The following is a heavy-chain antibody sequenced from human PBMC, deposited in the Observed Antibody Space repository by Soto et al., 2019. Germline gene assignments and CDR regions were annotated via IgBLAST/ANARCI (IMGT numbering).Heavy chain of an antibody. D-gene: IGHD4-17*01. Sequence: PSETLSLTCTVSGGSISSGGYYWSWIRQPPGKGLEWIGYIYHSGSTYYNPSLKSRVTISVDRSKNQFSLKLSSVTAADTAVHYCARGMTTVTTFDYWGQGTLVTVSS. V-gene: IGHV4-30-2*01. CDR1: GGSISSGGYY. CDR3: ARGMTTVTTFDY. CDR2: IYHSGST. J-gene: IGHJ4*02.